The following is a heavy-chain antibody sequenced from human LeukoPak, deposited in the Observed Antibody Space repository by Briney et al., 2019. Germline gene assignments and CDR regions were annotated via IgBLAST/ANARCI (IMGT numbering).Heavy chain of an antibody. J-gene: IGHJ4*02. D-gene: IGHD1-26*01. V-gene: IGHV3-43*02. Sequence: PGGSLRLSCAASGFTFTNAWMSWVRQAPGKGLEWVSLISGGGGSTYYADSVKGRFTISRDNSKNSLYLQMNSLRTEDTALYHCAKGGIVGAITIDYWGQGTLVSVSS. CDR2: ISGGGGST. CDR1: GFTFTNAW. CDR3: AKGGIVGAITIDY.